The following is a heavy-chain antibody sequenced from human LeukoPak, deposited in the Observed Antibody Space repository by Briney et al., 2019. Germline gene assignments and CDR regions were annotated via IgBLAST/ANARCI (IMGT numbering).Heavy chain of an antibody. V-gene: IGHV4-59*01. Sequence: SETLSLTCTVSGGSISGYYWSWIRQPPGKGLEWIGYIRYIGSTNYNPSLKSRVTISVDTSKNQFSLKLSSVTAADTAVYYCARDVIPQDYWGQGTLVTVSS. CDR1: GGSISGYY. D-gene: IGHD2-2*02. CDR2: IRYIGST. CDR3: ARDVIPQDY. J-gene: IGHJ4*02.